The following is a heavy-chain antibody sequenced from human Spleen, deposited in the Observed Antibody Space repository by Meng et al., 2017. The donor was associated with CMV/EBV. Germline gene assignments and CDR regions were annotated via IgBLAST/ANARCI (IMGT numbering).Heavy chain of an antibody. V-gene: IGHV1-69*10. CDR1: GGTFSSYA. J-gene: IGHJ6*02. Sequence: SVKVSCKASGGTFSSYAISWVRQAPGQGLEWMGGIIPILGIANYAQKFQGRDTITADKSTSTAYMELSSLRSEDTAVYYCARGLGYCSSTSCYTSYYYYGMDGWGQGTTVTVSS. CDR3: ARGLGYCSSTSCYTSYYYYGMDG. CDR2: IIPILGIA. D-gene: IGHD2-2*02.